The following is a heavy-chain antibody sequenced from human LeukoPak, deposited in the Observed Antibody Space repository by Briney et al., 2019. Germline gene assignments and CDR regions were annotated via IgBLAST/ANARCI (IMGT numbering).Heavy chain of an antibody. D-gene: IGHD2-8*02. J-gene: IGHJ4*02. CDR1: GFTSSSYS. CDR3: ARGRVVYAGRPFDY. Sequence: PGGSLRLSCAASGFTSSSYSMNWVRQAPGKGLEWVSYISSSSSTIYYADSVKGRFTISRDNAKNSLYLQMNSLRDEDTAVYYCARGRVVYAGRPFDYWGQGTLATVSS. V-gene: IGHV3-48*02. CDR2: ISSSSSTI.